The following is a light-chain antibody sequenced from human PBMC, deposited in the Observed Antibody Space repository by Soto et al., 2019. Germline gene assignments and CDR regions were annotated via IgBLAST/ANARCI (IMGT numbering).Light chain of an antibody. CDR3: MQGLPAPFT. V-gene: IGKV2-28*01. Sequence: DIVMTQSPLSLPVTPGEPASISCRSSQSLLQTNGYNYLDWYLQKPGQSQQLPLYLGSNRASGVPDRFSGSGAGTHFTLKISRVEAEDFGVYYCMQGLPAPFTLGPGTKGDI. CDR1: QSLLQTNGYNY. J-gene: IGKJ3*01. CDR2: LGS.